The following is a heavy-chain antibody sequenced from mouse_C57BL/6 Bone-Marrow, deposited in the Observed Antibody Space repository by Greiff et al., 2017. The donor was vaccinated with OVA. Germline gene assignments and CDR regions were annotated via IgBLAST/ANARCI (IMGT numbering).Heavy chain of an antibody. V-gene: IGHV1-15*01. J-gene: IGHJ4*01. Sequence: SGAELVRPGASVTLSCKASGYTFTDYEMHWVKQTPVHGLEWIGAIDPETGGTAYNQKFKGKAILTADKSSSTAYMELRSLTSEDSAVYYCTRPPMDYWGQGTSVTVSS. CDR1: GYTFTDYE. CDR3: TRPPMDY. CDR2: IDPETGGT.